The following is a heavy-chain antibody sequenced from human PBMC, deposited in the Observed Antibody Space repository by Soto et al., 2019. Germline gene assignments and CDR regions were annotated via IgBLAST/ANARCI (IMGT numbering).Heavy chain of an antibody. CDR3: TTLDDWTTYYYDSSGYNDAFDI. CDR1: GFTFSNAW. J-gene: IGHJ3*02. CDR2: IKSKTDGGTT. D-gene: IGHD3-22*01. Sequence: EVQLVESGGGLVKPGGSLRLSCAASGFTFSNAWMNWVRQAPGKGLEWVGRIKSKTDGGTTDYAAPVKGRFTISRDDSKNTLYLQMNSLKTEDTAVYYCTTLDDWTTYYYDSSGYNDAFDIWGQGTMVTVSS. V-gene: IGHV3-15*07.